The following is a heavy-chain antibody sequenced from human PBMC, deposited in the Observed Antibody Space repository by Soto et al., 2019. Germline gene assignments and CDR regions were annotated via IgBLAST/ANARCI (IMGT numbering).Heavy chain of an antibody. CDR3: ARPYCSGGSCYDAFDI. D-gene: IGHD2-15*01. V-gene: IGHV5-51*01. CDR2: IYPGDSDT. CDR1: GYSFTSYW. Sequence: PVESLKISCKGSGYSFTSYWIGWVRQMPGKGLEWMGIIYPGDSDTRYSPSFQGQVTISADKSISTAYLQWSSLKASDTAMYYCARPYCSGGSCYDAFDIWGQGTMVTVSS. J-gene: IGHJ3*02.